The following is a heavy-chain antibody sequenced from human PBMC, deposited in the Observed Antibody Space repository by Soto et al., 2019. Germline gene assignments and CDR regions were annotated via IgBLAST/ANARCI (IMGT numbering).Heavy chain of an antibody. CDR1: GFTFSSYA. D-gene: IGHD3-22*01. J-gene: IGHJ4*02. Sequence: PGGSLRLSCAASGFTFSSYAMSWVRQAPGKGLEWVSAISGSGSSTYYADSVKGRFTISRDNSKNTLYLQMNSLTAEDTAVYYCARELRPHHYDNSGPLAYWGQGTLVTVSS. CDR3: ARELRPHHYDNSGPLAY. V-gene: IGHV3-23*01. CDR2: ISGSGSST.